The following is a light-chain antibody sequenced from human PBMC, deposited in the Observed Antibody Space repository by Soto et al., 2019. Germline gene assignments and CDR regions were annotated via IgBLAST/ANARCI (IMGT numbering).Light chain of an antibody. Sequence: EIVLTQSPGTPSLSRGERATLSCRASQSVSNNYLAWYQQKPGQAPRLLIYGASNRATGIPDRFSGSGSGTDFTLTISRLEPEDFAVYYCQQYGSSGTFGQGTKVDIK. CDR2: GAS. CDR3: QQYGSSGT. J-gene: IGKJ1*01. V-gene: IGKV3-20*01. CDR1: QSVSNNY.